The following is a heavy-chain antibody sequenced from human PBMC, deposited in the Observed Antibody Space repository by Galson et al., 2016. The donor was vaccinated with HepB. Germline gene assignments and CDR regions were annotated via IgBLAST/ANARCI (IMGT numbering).Heavy chain of an antibody. CDR1: GFTFNNHA. V-gene: IGHV3-21*01. CDR3: ARGRYWLLQHGDYFDY. J-gene: IGHJ4*02. Sequence: SLRLSCAASGFTFNNHAMNWVRQAPGKGLEWVSTISPSGDNTYYADSVKGRFTISRDNAKNSLYLQLNSLRAEDTAEYYCARGRYWLLQHGDYFDYWGQGTLVTVSS. CDR2: ISPSGDNT. D-gene: IGHD1-26*01.